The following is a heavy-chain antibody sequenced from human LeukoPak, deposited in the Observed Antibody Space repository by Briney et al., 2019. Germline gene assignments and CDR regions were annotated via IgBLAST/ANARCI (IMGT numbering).Heavy chain of an antibody. V-gene: IGHV3-13*01. J-gene: IGHJ3*02. Sequence: GGSLRLSCAASKFTVSSTYMSWVRQAPGKGLEWVSAIGTIGDTYYTGSVKGRFTISRENAKNSLYLQMNSLRAGDTAAYYCARKGDGAFDIWGQGTMVTVSS. CDR1: KFTVSSTY. CDR2: IGTIGDT. D-gene: IGHD3-16*01. CDR3: ARKGDGAFDI.